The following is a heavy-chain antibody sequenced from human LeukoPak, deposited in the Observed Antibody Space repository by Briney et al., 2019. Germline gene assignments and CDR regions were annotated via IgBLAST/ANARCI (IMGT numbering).Heavy chain of an antibody. CDR2: ISYDGSNK. D-gene: IGHD6-19*01. V-gene: IGHV3-30*04. J-gene: IGHJ1*01. CDR3: AREQWLVQSHFQH. Sequence: GRSPRLSCAASGFTFSSYAMHWVRQAPGKGLEWVAVISYDGSNKYYADSVKGRFTISRDNSKNTLYLQMNSLRAEDTAVYYCAREQWLVQSHFQHWGQGTLVTVSS. CDR1: GFTFSSYA.